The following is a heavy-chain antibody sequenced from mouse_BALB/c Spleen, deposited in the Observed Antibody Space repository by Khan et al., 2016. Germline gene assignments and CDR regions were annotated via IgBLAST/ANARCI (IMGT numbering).Heavy chain of an antibody. CDR2: ISYSGST. V-gene: IGHV3-2*02. D-gene: IGHD4-1*02. CDR3: ARQLERGAMDD. Sequence: EVQLLESGPGLVKPSQSLSLTCTVTGYSITSDYAWNWIRQFPGNKLEWMGYISYSGSTSYNQSLKSRISITRDTSKNQLFLQLNSVTTEDTATYYYARQLERGAMDDWGQGTSVTVSS. J-gene: IGHJ4*01. CDR1: GYSITSDYA.